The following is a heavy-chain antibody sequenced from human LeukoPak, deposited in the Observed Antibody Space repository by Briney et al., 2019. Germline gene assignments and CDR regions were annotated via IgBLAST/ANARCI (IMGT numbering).Heavy chain of an antibody. CDR1: GGSFSGYY. CDR3: ARGRGYCSSTSCYHLDV. Sequence: SETLSLTCAVYGGSFSGYYWSWIRQPPGKGLEWIGEINHSGSTNYNPSLKSRVTISVDTSKNQLSLKLSSVTAADPAVYYCARGRGYCSSTSCYHLDVWGKGTTVTVSS. CDR2: INHSGST. V-gene: IGHV4-34*01. J-gene: IGHJ6*04. D-gene: IGHD2-2*01.